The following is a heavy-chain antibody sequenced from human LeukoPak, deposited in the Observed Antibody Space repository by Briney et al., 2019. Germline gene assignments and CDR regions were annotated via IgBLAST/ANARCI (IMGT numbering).Heavy chain of an antibody. V-gene: IGHV4-59*01. CDR3: AREYMYSSGWYWFDP. J-gene: IGHJ5*02. D-gene: IGHD6-19*01. Sequence: SETLSLTCTVSGGSISSYYWSWIRQPPGKGLEWIGYIYYSGSTNYNPSLKSRVTISVDTSKNQFSLKLSSVTAADTAVYYCAREYMYSSGWYWFDPWGQGTQVTVSS. CDR1: GGSISSYY. CDR2: IYYSGST.